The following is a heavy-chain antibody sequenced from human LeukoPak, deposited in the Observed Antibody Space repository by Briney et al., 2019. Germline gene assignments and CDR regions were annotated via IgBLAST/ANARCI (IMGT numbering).Heavy chain of an antibody. CDR2: ISGSGGST. CDR3: AKSVGSEYSSGWSPPGGGDY. Sequence: QSGGSLRLSCAASGFTFSSYAMSWVRQAPGKGLEWVSAISGSGGSTYYADSVKGRFTISRDNSKNTLYLQMNSLRAEDTAVYYCAKSVGSEYSSGWSPPGGGDYWGQGTLVTVSS. J-gene: IGHJ4*02. D-gene: IGHD6-19*01. CDR1: GFTFSSYA. V-gene: IGHV3-23*01.